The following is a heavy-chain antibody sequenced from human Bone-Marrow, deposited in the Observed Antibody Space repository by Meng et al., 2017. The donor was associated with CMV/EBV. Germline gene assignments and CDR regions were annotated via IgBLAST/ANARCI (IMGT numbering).Heavy chain of an antibody. CDR1: GFNFDDYS. CDR2: ISRDGGFT. Sequence: GGSLRLSCAASGFNFDDYSMHWVRQAPGKGLEWVSLISRDGGFTYYADSVKGRFTVSRDNSKNSLYLQMNSLRTEDTALYYCAKDISSSWYPTVYYFDYWGQGTLVTVSS. D-gene: IGHD6-13*01. V-gene: IGHV3-43*01. J-gene: IGHJ4*02. CDR3: AKDISSSWYPTVYYFDY.